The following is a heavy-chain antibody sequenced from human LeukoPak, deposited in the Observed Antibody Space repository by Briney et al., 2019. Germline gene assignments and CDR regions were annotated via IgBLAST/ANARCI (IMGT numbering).Heavy chain of an antibody. D-gene: IGHD3-10*01. CDR2: IYSGGST. CDR1: GFTVSSNY. J-gene: IGHJ3*02. V-gene: IGHV3-66*01. CDR3: ASALWFEGAFDI. Sequence: GGSLRLSCAASGFTVSSNYMGWVRQAPGKGLEWVSVIYSGGSTYYADSVKGRFTISRDNSKNTLYLQMNSLRAEDTAVYYCASALWFEGAFDIWGQGTMVTVSS.